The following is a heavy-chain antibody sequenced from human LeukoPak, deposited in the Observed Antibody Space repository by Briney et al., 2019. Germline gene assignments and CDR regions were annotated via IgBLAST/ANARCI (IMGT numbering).Heavy chain of an antibody. J-gene: IGHJ3*02. D-gene: IGHD6-19*01. CDR1: GFTFSSYG. V-gene: IGHV3-23*01. CDR2: ISGSGGST. CDR3: ARDIVLIAVAVRGSFDI. Sequence: GGSLRLSCAASGFTFSSYGMRWVRQAPGKGLEWVSAISGSGGSTYYADSVKGRFTISRDNSKNSLYLQMNSLRAEDTALYYCARDIVLIAVAVRGSFDIWGQGTMVTVSS.